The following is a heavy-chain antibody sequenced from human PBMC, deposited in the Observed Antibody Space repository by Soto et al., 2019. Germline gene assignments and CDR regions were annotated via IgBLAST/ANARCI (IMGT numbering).Heavy chain of an antibody. Sequence: GGSLRLSCAASGFTVSSNYMSWVRQAPGEGLEWVSVIYSGGSTYYADSVKGRFTISRDNSKNTLYLQMNSLRAEDTAVYYCARDLATSYYGMDVWGQGTTVTVSS. CDR2: IYSGGST. D-gene: IGHD1-26*01. CDR1: GFTVSSNY. V-gene: IGHV3-53*01. J-gene: IGHJ6*02. CDR3: ARDLATSYYGMDV.